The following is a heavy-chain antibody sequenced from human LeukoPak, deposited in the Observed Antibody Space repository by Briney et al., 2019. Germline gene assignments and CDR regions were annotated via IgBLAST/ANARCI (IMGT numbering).Heavy chain of an antibody. V-gene: IGHV3-33*01. Sequence: GGSLRLSCAASGFTFTSYGMHWVRQAPGKGLEWVAVIWYDGSNKYYADSVKGRFTISRDNSKNTLYLQMNSLRAEDTAVYYCARDLLTTVTMLDYWGQGTLVTVSS. CDR2: IWYDGSNK. J-gene: IGHJ4*02. CDR3: ARDLLTTVTMLDY. D-gene: IGHD4-17*01. CDR1: GFTFTSYG.